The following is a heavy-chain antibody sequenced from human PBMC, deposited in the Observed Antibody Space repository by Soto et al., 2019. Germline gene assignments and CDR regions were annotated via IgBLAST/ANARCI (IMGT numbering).Heavy chain of an antibody. V-gene: IGHV1-24*01. J-gene: IGHJ4*02. D-gene: IGHD6-19*01. CDR2: FDPEDGET. CDR3: ASFTGLADYFDY. CDR1: GYTLTELS. Sequence: ASVKVSCKVSGYTLTELSMHWVRQAPGKGLEWMGGFDPEDGETIYAQKFQGRVTMTEDTSTDTAYMELSSLRSEDTAVYYCASFTGLADYFDYWGQGTLVTVSS.